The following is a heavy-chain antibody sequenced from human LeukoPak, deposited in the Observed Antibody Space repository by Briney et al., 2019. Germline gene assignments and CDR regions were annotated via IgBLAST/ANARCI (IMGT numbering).Heavy chain of an antibody. D-gene: IGHD1-26*01. CDR1: GGSFSGYY. J-gene: IGHJ5*02. CDR3: ARDHLTNSGSSFDP. Sequence: PSETLSLTCAVYGGSFSGYYWSWIRQPPGKGLEWIGEINHSASTNYNPSLKSRVTISVDTSKNQFSLKLSSVTAADTAVYYCARDHLTNSGSSFDPWGQGTLVTVSS. V-gene: IGHV4-34*01. CDR2: INHSAST.